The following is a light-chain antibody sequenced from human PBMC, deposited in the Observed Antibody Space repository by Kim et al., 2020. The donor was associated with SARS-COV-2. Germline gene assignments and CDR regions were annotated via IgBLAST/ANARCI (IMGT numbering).Light chain of an antibody. CDR1: QSISSW. CDR2: EAS. J-gene: IGKJ1*01. CDR3: QHYSGYSRT. V-gene: IGKV1-5*03. Sequence: DIQMTQSPSTLSVSVGDRVTITCRASQSISSWLAWYQQKPGKAPKLLIYEASSLETGVPSRFSGSGSGTEFTLTISSLQPDDFATYYCQHYSGYSRTFGQGTKVDIK.